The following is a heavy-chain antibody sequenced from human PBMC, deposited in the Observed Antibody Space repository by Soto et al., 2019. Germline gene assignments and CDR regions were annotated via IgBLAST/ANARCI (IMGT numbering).Heavy chain of an antibody. CDR3: AKDPRITMIVAPIGSYFDY. D-gene: IGHD3-22*01. V-gene: IGHV3-30*18. CDR2: ISYDGSNK. Sequence: LRLSCAASGFTFSSYGMHWVRQAPGKGLEWVAVISYDGSNKYYADSVKARFTISRDNSKNTLYLQMNSLRAEDTAVYYCAKDPRITMIVAPIGSYFDYWGQGTLVAVSS. J-gene: IGHJ4*02. CDR1: GFTFSSYG.